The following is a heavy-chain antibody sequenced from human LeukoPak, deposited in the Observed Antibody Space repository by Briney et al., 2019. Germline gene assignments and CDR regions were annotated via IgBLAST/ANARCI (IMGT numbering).Heavy chain of an antibody. CDR1: GFTFSSSW. CDR2: IASDGSST. V-gene: IGHV3-74*01. CDR3: ARGRPHGNDY. J-gene: IGHJ4*02. D-gene: IGHD4-23*01. Sequence: GGSLRLSCAVSGFTFSSSWMNWVRQAPGKGLVWVSRIASDGSSTTYADSVKGRFSISRDNAKNTLYLQMNSLRVEDTAVYYCARGRPHGNDYWGQGTLVTVSS.